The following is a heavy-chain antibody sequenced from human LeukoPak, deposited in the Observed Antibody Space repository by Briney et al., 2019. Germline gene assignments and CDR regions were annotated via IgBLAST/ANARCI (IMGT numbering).Heavy chain of an antibody. CDR2: IYNSGST. J-gene: IGHJ5*02. CDR1: GGSISSCNYY. CDR3: ARQAYSSNLGWFDP. Sequence: SETLSLTCSVSGGSISSCNYYWGWIPQPPGKGLEWIGNIYNSGSTYYNPSLQSRVTISVDTSRNQSSLKLSSVTAADTAVYYCARQAYSSNLGWFDPWGQGTLVTVSS. D-gene: IGHD6-13*01. V-gene: IGHV4-39*01.